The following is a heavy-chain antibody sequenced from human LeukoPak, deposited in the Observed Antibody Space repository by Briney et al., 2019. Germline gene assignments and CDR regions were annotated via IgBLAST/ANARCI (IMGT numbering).Heavy chain of an antibody. CDR2: ISSSSSYI. Sequence: RPGGSLRLSCAASGFTFSSYSMNWVRQAPGKGLEWVSSISSSSSYIYYADSVKGRFTISRDNAKNSLYLQKNSLRAEDTAVYYCARDGYYDFWSGYYTGYYYGMDVWGQGTTVTVSS. CDR3: ARDGYYDFWSGYYTGYYYGMDV. J-gene: IGHJ6*02. D-gene: IGHD3-3*01. V-gene: IGHV3-21*01. CDR1: GFTFSSYS.